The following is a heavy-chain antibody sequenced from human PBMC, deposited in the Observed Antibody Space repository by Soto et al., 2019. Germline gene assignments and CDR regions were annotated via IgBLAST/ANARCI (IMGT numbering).Heavy chain of an antibody. CDR1: GYTFTSYD. V-gene: IGHV1-8*01. D-gene: IGHD4-17*01. J-gene: IGHJ6*03. CDR3: ARTLKPDYGDYVYYYYYYMDV. Sequence: ASVKVSCKASGYTFTSYDINWVRQATGQGLEWMGWMNPNSGNTGYAQKFQGRVTMTRNTSISTAYMELSSLRSEDTAVYYCARTLKPDYGDYVYYYYYYMDVWGKGTTVTVSS. CDR2: MNPNSGNT.